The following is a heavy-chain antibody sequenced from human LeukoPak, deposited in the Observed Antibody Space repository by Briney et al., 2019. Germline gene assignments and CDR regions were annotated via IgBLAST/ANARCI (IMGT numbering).Heavy chain of an antibody. V-gene: IGHV5-51*01. J-gene: IGHJ6*03. Sequence: GESLKISGKGSGYSFTSYWIGWVRQMPGKGLEWMGIIYPGDSDTRYSPSFQGQATISADKSISTPYLQWSSLKASDTAMYYCASAASSSSSFYYYYMDVWGKGTTVTVSS. CDR2: IYPGDSDT. CDR3: ASAASSSSSFYYYYMDV. CDR1: GYSFTSYW. D-gene: IGHD6-6*01.